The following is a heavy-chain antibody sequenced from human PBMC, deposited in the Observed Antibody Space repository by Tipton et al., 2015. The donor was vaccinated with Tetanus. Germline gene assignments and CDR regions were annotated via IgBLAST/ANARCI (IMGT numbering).Heavy chain of an antibody. CDR2: IYPGESDT. CDR1: GYSFTNYW. J-gene: IGHJ2*01. Sequence: QLVQSGVEVKKPGESLRISCKGSGYSFTNYWIAWLRQMPGEGLEWMGIIYPGESDTRYRPSFQGQVTISADKSINTAYLQWNSLRASDTAMYYCARRLGPYTGDQIWHFDLWGRGTLVTVSS. V-gene: IGHV5-51*01. CDR3: ARRLGPYTGDQIWHFDL. D-gene: IGHD7-27*01.